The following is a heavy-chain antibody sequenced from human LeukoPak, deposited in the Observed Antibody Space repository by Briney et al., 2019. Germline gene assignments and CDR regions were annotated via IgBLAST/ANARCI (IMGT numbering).Heavy chain of an antibody. D-gene: IGHD3-3*01. J-gene: IGHJ3*02. Sequence: GGSLRLSCAASGFTFSSYGMHWVRQAPGKGLEWVAFIRYDGSNKYYADSVKGRFTISRDNSKNTLYLQMTSLRAEDTAVYYCANGEAIFGVVHPLGAFDIWGQGTMVTVSS. V-gene: IGHV3-30*02. CDR1: GFTFSSYG. CDR2: IRYDGSNK. CDR3: ANGEAIFGVVHPLGAFDI.